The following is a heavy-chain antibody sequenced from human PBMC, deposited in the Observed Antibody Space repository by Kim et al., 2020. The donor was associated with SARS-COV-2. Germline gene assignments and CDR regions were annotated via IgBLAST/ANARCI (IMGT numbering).Heavy chain of an antibody. CDR1: GGSISSYY. D-gene: IGHD3-3*01. Sequence: SETLSLTCTVSGGSISSYYWSWIRQPPGKGLEWIGYIYYSGSTNYNPSLKSRVTISVDTSKNQFSLKLSSVTAADTAVYYCARHHLVTIFGVGFISQYF. CDR3: ARHHLVTIFGVGFISQYF. J-gene: IGHJ4*01. CDR2: IYYSGST. V-gene: IGHV4-59*08.